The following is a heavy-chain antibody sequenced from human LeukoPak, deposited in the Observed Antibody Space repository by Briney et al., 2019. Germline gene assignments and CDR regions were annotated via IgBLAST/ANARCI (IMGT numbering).Heavy chain of an antibody. Sequence: GRSLRLSCAASGFTFSSYAMHWVRQAPGKGLEWVAVISYDGGNKYYADSVKGRFTISRDNSKNTLYLQMNSLRAEDTAVYYCARDGSRRNNGSGSRYFDYWGQGTLVTASS. CDR2: ISYDGGNK. CDR3: ARDGSRRNNGSGSRYFDY. CDR1: GFTFSSYA. D-gene: IGHD3-10*01. V-gene: IGHV3-30-3*01. J-gene: IGHJ4*02.